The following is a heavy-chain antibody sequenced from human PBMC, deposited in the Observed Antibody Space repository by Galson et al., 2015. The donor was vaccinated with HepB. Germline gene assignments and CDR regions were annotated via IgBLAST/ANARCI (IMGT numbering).Heavy chain of an antibody. CDR2: IYYSGST. CDR3: ARLVEYYDFWSGIDP. Sequence: ETLSLTCTVSGGSISSYYWSWIRQPPGKGLEWIGYIYYSGSTNYNPSLKSRVTISVDTSKNQFSLKLSSVTAADTAVYYCARLVEYYDFWSGIDPWGQGTLVTVSS. V-gene: IGHV4-59*01. CDR1: GGSISSYY. D-gene: IGHD3-3*01. J-gene: IGHJ5*02.